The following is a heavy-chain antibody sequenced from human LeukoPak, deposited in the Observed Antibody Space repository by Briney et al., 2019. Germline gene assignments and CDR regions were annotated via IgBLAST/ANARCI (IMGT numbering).Heavy chain of an antibody. V-gene: IGHV4-39*07. CDR1: GGSISSRSYS. Sequence: SETLSLTCTVSGGSISSRSYSWGWIRQPPGKGLEWIGSMYYTGNTDYNPSLKSRLTMSVDTSKNQFSRKLSSVTAADTAVYFCAKGYTNGVNQEVWLDPWGQGTLVTISS. J-gene: IGHJ5*02. CDR2: MYYTGNT. CDR3: AKGYTNGVNQEVWLDP. D-gene: IGHD2-8*01.